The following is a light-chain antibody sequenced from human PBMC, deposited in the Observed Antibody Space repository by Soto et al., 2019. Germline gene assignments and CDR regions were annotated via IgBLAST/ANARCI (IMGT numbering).Light chain of an antibody. J-gene: IGKJ4*01. CDR1: QTVNTN. CDR3: QQYNNWQLT. Sequence: EIVMTQSPATLSVSPGERATLSCRASQTVNTNLAWYQQKPGQAPRLLIYGASARATGIPARFSGSGSGTEFTLTISSLQSEDFAVYYCQQYNNWQLTFGGGTKVEIK. V-gene: IGKV3-15*01. CDR2: GAS.